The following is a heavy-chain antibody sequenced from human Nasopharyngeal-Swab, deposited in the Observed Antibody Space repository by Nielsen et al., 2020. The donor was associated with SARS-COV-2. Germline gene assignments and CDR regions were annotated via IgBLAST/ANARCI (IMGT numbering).Heavy chain of an antibody. D-gene: IGHD3-9*01. CDR1: GFTLSSYA. V-gene: IGHV3-30*04. CDR3: ASPLGFDWLQHVDYYYYMDV. J-gene: IGHJ6*03. Sequence: GESLKISCAASGFTLSSYAMHWVRQAPGKGLEWVAVISYDGSNKYYADSVKGRFTISRDNSKNTLYLQMNSLRAEDTAVYYCASPLGFDWLQHVDYYYYMDVWGKGTTVTVSS. CDR2: ISYDGSNK.